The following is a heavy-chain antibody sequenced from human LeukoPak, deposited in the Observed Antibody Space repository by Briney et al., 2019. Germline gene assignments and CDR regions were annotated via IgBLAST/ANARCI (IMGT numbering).Heavy chain of an antibody. Sequence: GGSLRLSCAASGFIVSGDFMSWVRQAPGKGLEWVSVIYSDGSTYYADSVKGRFTISRDNSKNTLYLQMNSLRAEDTAVYYCAIPSRGYSYGGYECWSQGTLVTVSS. CDR2: IYSDGST. D-gene: IGHD5-18*01. J-gene: IGHJ4*02. V-gene: IGHV3-53*01. CDR1: GFIVSGDF. CDR3: AIPSRGYSYGGYEC.